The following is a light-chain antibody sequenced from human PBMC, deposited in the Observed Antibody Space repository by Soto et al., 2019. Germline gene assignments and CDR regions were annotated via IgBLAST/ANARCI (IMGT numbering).Light chain of an antibody. Sequence: QSALTQPASVSDSPGQSITISCTGTSSDVGIYNYVSWYQQHPGKVPKLIIYEVSNRPSGVSNRFSGSKSGNTASLTISGLQAEDEADYYCSSYTTSSTRVFGTGTKLTVL. V-gene: IGLV2-14*01. J-gene: IGLJ1*01. CDR1: SSDVGIYNY. CDR2: EVS. CDR3: SSYTTSSTRV.